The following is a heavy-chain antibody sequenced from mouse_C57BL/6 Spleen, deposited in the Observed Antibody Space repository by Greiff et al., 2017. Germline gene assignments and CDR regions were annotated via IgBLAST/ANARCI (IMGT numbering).Heavy chain of an antibody. CDR3: ARLSTVVATGRYYYAMDY. D-gene: IGHD1-1*01. Sequence: VKLMESGAELVKPGASVKISCKASGYAFSSYWMNWVKQRPGKGLEWIGQIYPGDGDTNYNGKFKGKATLTADKSSSTAYMQLSSLTSEDSAVYFCARLSTVVATGRYYYAMDYWGQGTSVTVSS. J-gene: IGHJ4*01. V-gene: IGHV1-80*01. CDR2: IYPGDGDT. CDR1: GYAFSSYW.